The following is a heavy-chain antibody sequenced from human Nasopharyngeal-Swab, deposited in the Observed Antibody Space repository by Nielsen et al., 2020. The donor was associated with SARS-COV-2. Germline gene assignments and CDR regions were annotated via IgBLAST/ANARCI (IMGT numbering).Heavy chain of an antibody. CDR3: ARDRQKPWIVGATFYYYGMDV. J-gene: IGHJ6*02. D-gene: IGHD1-26*01. CDR1: GFTFSSYE. V-gene: IGHV3-48*03. CDR2: ISSSGSTI. Sequence: GGSLRLSCAASGFTFSSYEMNWVRQAPGKGLEWVSYISSSGSTIYYADSVKGRFTISRDNAKNSLYLQMNSLRAEDTAVYYCARDRQKPWIVGATFYYYGMDVWGQGTTVTVSS.